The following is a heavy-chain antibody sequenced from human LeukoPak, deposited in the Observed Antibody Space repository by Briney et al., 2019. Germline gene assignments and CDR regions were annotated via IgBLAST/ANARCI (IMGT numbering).Heavy chain of an antibody. CDR2: INPSGGST. CDR3: ARVEVSAGLPGIVAAGTVFGFDY. Sequence: GASVKVSCKASGYTFTSYYMHWVRQAPGQGLEWMGIINPSGGSTSYAQKFQGRVTMTRDTSTSTVYMELSSLRSEDTAVYYCARVEVSAGLPGIVAAGTVFGFDYWGQGTLVTVSS. CDR1: GYTFTSYY. V-gene: IGHV1-46*01. J-gene: IGHJ4*02. D-gene: IGHD6-13*01.